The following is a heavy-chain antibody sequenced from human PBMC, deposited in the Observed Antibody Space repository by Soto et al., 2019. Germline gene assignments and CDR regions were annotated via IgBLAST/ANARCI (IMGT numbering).Heavy chain of an antibody. V-gene: IGHV3-33*01. Sequence: GGSLRLSCAASGFTFSSYGMHWVRQAPGKGLEWVAVIWYDGSNKYYADSVKGRFTIPRDNSKNTLYLQMNSLRAEDTAVYYCARDMVLRVRGAETWYYYYYGMDVWGQGTTVTVSS. D-gene: IGHD3-10*01. CDR1: GFTFSSYG. CDR2: IWYDGSNK. CDR3: ARDMVLRVRGAETWYYYYYGMDV. J-gene: IGHJ6*02.